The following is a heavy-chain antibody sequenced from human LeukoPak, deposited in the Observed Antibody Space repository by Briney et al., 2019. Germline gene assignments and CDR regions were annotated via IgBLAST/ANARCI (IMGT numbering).Heavy chain of an antibody. CDR2: IYYSGST. CDR3: ARDARRDCSSTSCYVGGDTYDAFDI. J-gene: IGHJ3*02. V-gene: IGHV4-30-4*01. CDR1: GGSISSGDYY. D-gene: IGHD2-2*01. Sequence: SQALSLTCTVSGGSISSGDYYWSWIRQPPGKGLEWIGYIYYSGSTYYNPSLKSRVTISVDTSKNQFSLKLSSVTAADTAVYYCARDARRDCSSTSCYVGGDTYDAFDIWGQGTMVTVSS.